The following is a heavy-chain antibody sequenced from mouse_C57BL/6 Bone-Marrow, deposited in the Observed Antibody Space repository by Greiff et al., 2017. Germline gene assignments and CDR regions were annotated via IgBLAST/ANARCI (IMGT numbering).Heavy chain of an antibody. Sequence: QVQLKESGAELVKPGASVKISCKASGYAFSSYWMNWVKQRPGKGLEWIGQIYPGDGDTNYNGKFKGKATLTADKSSSTAYMQLSSLTSEDSAVYFCARSRAYYGSSYVDYWGQGTTLTVSS. V-gene: IGHV1-80*01. CDR2: IYPGDGDT. D-gene: IGHD1-1*01. J-gene: IGHJ2*01. CDR1: GYAFSSYW. CDR3: ARSRAYYGSSYVDY.